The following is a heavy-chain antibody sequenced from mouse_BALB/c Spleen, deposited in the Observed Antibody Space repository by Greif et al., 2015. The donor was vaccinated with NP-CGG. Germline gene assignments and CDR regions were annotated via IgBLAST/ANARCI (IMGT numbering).Heavy chain of an antibody. D-gene: IGHD2-1*01. V-gene: IGHV6-6*02. CDR1: GFTFSNYW. CDR3: TRSPTWGNYVKGYYAMDY. Sequence: DVQLQESGGGLVQPGGSMKLSCVASGFTFSNYWMNWVRQSPGKGLEWVAEIRLKSNNYATHYAESVKGRFTISRGDSKSSVYLQMNNLRAEDTGIYYCTRSPTWGNYVKGYYAMDYWGQGTSVTVSS. J-gene: IGHJ4*01. CDR2: IRLKSNNYAT.